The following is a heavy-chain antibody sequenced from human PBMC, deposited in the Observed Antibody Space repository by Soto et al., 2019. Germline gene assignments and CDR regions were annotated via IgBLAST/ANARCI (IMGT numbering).Heavy chain of an antibody. Sequence: QVQLVQSGAEVKKPGASVKVSCKTSGYTFTSYDIHWVRQATGQGPEWMGWMNPNSGNTVYAQKFQGRITMTRNTSMSTAYMELSSLRPEYTAVYYCARTRFGAVAGTWGQGTLVTVSS. CDR1: GYTFTSYD. D-gene: IGHD6-19*01. CDR3: ARTRFGAVAGT. CDR2: MNPNSGNT. V-gene: IGHV1-8*01. J-gene: IGHJ5*02.